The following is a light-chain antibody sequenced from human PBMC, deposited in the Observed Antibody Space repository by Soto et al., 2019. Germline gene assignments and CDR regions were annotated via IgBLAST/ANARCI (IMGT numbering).Light chain of an antibody. V-gene: IGLV1-51*02. CDR1: RSNIGRNY. CDR2: RNN. CDR3: GSWDSSLSAYV. J-gene: IGLJ1*01. Sequence: QSVLTQPPSASGTPGQRVSISCSGSRSNIGRNYVYWYQQLPGTAPKLLIQRNNKRPSGIPDRFSGSKSGTSATLGITGFQTGDEADYYCGSWDSSLSAYVFGTGTKGTVL.